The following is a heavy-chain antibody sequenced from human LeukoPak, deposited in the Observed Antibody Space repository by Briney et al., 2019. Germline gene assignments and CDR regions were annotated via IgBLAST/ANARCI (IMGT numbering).Heavy chain of an antibody. CDR3: ARAAPTGYSSGWPIDY. CDR2: IYHSGST. Sequence: PSQTLSLTCTVSGGSISSGGYYWSWIRQPPGKGLEWIGYIYHSGSTYYNPSLKSRVTISVDRSKNQFSLKLSSVTAADTAVYYCARAAPTGYSSGWPIDYWGQGTLVTVSS. D-gene: IGHD6-19*01. V-gene: IGHV4-30-2*01. J-gene: IGHJ4*02. CDR1: GGSISSGGYY.